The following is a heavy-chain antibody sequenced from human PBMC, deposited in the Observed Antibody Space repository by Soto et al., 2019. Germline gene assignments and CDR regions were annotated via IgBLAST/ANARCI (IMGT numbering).Heavy chain of an antibody. V-gene: IGHV1-18*01. CDR2: ISPYNDYT. D-gene: IGHD3-16*01. CDR1: GYTFIRYG. CDR3: ARGGYYDNSWGKLSHYGLDV. Sequence: QVQLAQSANEVKKPGASVRVSCKAAGYTFIRYGIAWVRQAPGQGLEWMGWISPYNDYTVYAQKLQGRVRTTADTSTRIVYMNLRGLKSDDTAVYYCARGGYYDNSWGKLSHYGLDVWGQGTSVSVSS. J-gene: IGHJ6*02.